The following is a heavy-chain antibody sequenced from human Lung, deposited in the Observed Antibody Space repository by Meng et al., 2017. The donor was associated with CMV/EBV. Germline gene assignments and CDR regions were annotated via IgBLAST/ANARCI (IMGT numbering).Heavy chain of an antibody. CDR2: ISSSSSYI. D-gene: IGHD1-26*01. V-gene: IGHV3-21*01. CDR1: GFTFSSYS. CDR3: ARDRYSGSSDAFDI. J-gene: IGHJ3*02. Sequence: GESLKISCAASGFTFSSYSMNWVRQAPGKGLEWVSSISSSSSYIYYADSVKGRFTISRDNAKNSLYLQMNSLRAEDTAVYYCARDRYSGSSDAFDIWGQGTMVTGSS.